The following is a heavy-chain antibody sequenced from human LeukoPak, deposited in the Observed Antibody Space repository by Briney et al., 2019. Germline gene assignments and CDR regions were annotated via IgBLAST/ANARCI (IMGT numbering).Heavy chain of an antibody. J-gene: IGHJ4*02. CDR3: ARDVWTGVAVSDY. V-gene: IGHV3-21*01. CDR1: GFTFSSYT. CDR2: ISSSTSYI. D-gene: IGHD6-19*01. Sequence: GGSLRLSCAASGFTFSSYTINWVRQAPGKGLEWVSSISSSTSYIYYADSVKGRFTISRDNAKNSLYLQMNSLRADDTAVYYCARDVWTGVAVSDYWGQGTLVTVSS.